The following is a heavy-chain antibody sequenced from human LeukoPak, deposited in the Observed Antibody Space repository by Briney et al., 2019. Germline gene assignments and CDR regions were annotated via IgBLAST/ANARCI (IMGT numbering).Heavy chain of an antibody. V-gene: IGHV3-48*03. CDR3: ATGDNWGLRYFDY. D-gene: IGHD7-27*01. J-gene: IGHJ4*02. CDR1: GFTFSSYE. Sequence: PGGSLRLSCAASGFTFSSYEMNWVRQAPGKGLEWVSYISSSGSTIYYADSVKGRFTISRDNAKNSLYLQMNSLRAEDTAVYYCATGDNWGLRYFDYWGQGTLVTVSS. CDR2: ISSSGSTI.